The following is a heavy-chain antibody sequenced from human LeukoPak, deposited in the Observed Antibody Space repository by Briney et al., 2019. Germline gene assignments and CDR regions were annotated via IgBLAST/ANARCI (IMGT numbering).Heavy chain of an antibody. J-gene: IGHJ6*04. D-gene: IGHD3-10*02. V-gene: IGHV3-48*01. CDR1: GFTFSSYS. Sequence: PGGSLRLSCAASGFTFSSYSMNWVRQAAGKGLEWVSYISSSSSTIYYADSVKGRFNISRDKAKNSLYLQMNSLRAEDTAVYYCAELGITMIGGVWGKGTTVTISS. CDR2: ISSSSSTI. CDR3: AELGITMIGGV.